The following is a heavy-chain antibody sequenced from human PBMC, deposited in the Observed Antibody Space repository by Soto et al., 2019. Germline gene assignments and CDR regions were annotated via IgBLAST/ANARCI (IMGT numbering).Heavy chain of an antibody. V-gene: IGHV4-39*01. D-gene: IGHD4-17*01. CDR2: IYYSGST. CDR1: GGSISSSSYY. CDR3: ARPVGDDYGDYVGVYFDY. J-gene: IGHJ4*02. Sequence: QLQLQESGPGLVKPSETLSLTCTVSGGSISSSSYYWGWIRQPPGKGLEWIGSIYYSGSTYYNPSLKSRVTISVDTSKNQFSLKLSSVTAADTAVYYCARPVGDDYGDYVGVYFDYWGQGTLVTVSS.